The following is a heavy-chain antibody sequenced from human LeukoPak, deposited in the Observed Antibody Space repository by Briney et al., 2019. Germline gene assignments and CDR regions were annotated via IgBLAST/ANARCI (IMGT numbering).Heavy chain of an antibody. CDR2: ISSGSSTI. D-gene: IGHD4-23*01. V-gene: IGHV3-48*02. CDR1: GFSFSSYS. J-gene: IGHJ4*02. CDR3: ARDAGYGSKSVGY. Sequence: GGSLRLSCAASGFSFSSYSMNWVRQAPGKGLEWLSYISSGSSTIYYADSVKGRFTISRDNAKNSLYPQMNSLRDEDSAVYYCARDAGYGSKSVGYWGQGTLVTVSS.